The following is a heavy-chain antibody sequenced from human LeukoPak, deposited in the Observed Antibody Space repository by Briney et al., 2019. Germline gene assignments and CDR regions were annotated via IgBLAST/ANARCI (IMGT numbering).Heavy chain of an antibody. D-gene: IGHD5-18*01. J-gene: IGHJ4*02. Sequence: SETLSLTCTVSGGSITITNYYWGWIRQPPGKGLEWVGNIYHDGSTYYNPSLKSRVTISVDTSKNQFSLKLTSVTAADRAVYYCARASDTAMVFFFDHWGQGILVTVSS. V-gene: IGHV4-39*07. CDR1: GGSITITNYY. CDR2: IYHDGST. CDR3: ARASDTAMVFFFDH.